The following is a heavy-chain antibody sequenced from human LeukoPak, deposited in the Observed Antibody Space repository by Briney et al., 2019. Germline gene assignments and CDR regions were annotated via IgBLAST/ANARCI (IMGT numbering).Heavy chain of an antibody. CDR3: ASLYCSSTSCANWFDP. Sequence: SETLSLTCAVYGGSFSGYYWSWIRQPPGKGLEWIGEINHSGSTNYNPSLKSRVTISVDTSKNQFSLKLSSVTAADTAVYYCASLYCSSTSCANWFDPWGQGTLVTVSS. CDR1: GGSFSGYY. J-gene: IGHJ5*02. D-gene: IGHD2-2*01. CDR2: INHSGST. V-gene: IGHV4-34*01.